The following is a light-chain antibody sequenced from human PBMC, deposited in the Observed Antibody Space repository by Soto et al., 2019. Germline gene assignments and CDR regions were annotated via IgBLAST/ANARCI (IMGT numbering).Light chain of an antibody. CDR2: GAT. CDR1: QNVSIL. CDR3: QQYNNWPRT. J-gene: IGKJ1*01. V-gene: IGKV3-15*01. Sequence: EIVMTQSPATLSVSPGERATLSCRASQNVSILLAWYQQKPGQAPRLPIHGATTRATGIPARFSGSGSGTEFTLTISSLQSEDFAVYYCQQYNNWPRTFGQGTKVDI.